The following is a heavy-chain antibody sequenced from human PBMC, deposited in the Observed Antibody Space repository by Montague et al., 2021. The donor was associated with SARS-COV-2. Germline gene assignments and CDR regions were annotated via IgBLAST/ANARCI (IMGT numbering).Heavy chain of an antibody. V-gene: IGHV3-33*01. CDR1: GFIFSNYG. Sequence: SLRLSCAASGFIFSNYGMNWVRQAPGKGLEWVAVIWYDGSNKYYADSVKGRFTISRDNSKKMLYLQMNSLRAEDTAVYFCARDARRYCSGGFCLNWFDPWGQGTRVTVSS. CDR2: IWYDGSNK. CDR3: ARDARRYCSGGFCLNWFDP. J-gene: IGHJ5*02. D-gene: IGHD2-15*01.